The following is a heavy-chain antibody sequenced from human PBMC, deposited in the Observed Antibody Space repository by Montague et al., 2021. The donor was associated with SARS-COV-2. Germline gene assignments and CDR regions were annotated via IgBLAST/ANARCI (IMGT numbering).Heavy chain of an antibody. D-gene: IGHD6-13*01. CDR2: IYYSGST. Sequence: SETLSLNCTVSSGSISSYYWSWIRKPPGKGMEWMGYIYYSGSTNYNHSLKSRVTISVDTSKNQYYLKLSSVNASDTAVYYCSRGAGYSSSWYLAFEIWGQGTMVTVSS. CDR1: SGSISSYY. V-gene: IGHV4-59*01. J-gene: IGHJ3*02. CDR3: SRGAGYSSSWYLAFEI.